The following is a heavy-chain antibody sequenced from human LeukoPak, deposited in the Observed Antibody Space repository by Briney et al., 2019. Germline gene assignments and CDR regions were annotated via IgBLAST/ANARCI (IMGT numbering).Heavy chain of an antibody. D-gene: IGHD7-27*01. CDR1: GFTFSSYW. Sequence: GGSLRLSCAASGFTFSSYWMSWVRQAPGKGLEWVSSVNFRGTISYYADSVKGRFTISRDNSKNTLFLQMDSLRAEDAAKYYCAKGERGIDYWGQGTLVTVSS. CDR2: VNFRGTIS. J-gene: IGHJ4*02. V-gene: IGHV3-23*01. CDR3: AKGERGIDY.